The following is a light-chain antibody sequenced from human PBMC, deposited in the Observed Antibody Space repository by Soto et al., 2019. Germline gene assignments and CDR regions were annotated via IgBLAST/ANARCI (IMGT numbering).Light chain of an antibody. CDR3: QQYNGYRWT. CDR2: KAS. CDR1: QTISSW. V-gene: IGKV1-5*03. Sequence: DIRMTQAPSTLSGSVGDRVTITCRASQTISSWLAWYQQKPGKAPKLLIYKASTLKSGVPSRFSGSGSGTEFTLTISSLQPDDFATYYCQQYNGYRWTFGQGTKVDI. J-gene: IGKJ1*01.